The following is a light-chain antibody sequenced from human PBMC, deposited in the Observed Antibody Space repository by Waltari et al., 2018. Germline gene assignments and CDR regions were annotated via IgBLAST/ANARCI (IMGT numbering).Light chain of an antibody. Sequence: DIQMTQSPSSLSASVGDRVTVTCRASQNINTYLNWYQPKVGSAPKLLISAISSVQRGAPSSFSGSGAGIHFTLAINSLQPVYFATYSCQQSYTTPRTFVQWSNLESK. CDR1: QNINTY. CDR3: QQSYTTPRT. CDR2: AIS. V-gene: IGKV1-39*01. J-gene: IGKJ2*01.